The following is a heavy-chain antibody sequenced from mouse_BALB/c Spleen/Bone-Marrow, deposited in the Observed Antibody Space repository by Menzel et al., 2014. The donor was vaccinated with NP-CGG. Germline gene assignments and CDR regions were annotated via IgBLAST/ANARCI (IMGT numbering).Heavy chain of an antibody. V-gene: IGHV5-12*02. D-gene: IGHD2-12*01. J-gene: IGHJ4*01. CDR1: GFTFSDYY. CDR2: ISNGGGST. CDR3: ARNAFYRGYAMDY. Sequence: EVMLVESGGGLVQPGGSLKLSCATSGFTFSDYYMYWVRQTPEKRLEWVAYISNGGGSTYYPDTVKGRFTISRDNAKNTLYLQMSRPKSEDTAMYYCARNAFYRGYAMDYWGQGTSVTVSS.